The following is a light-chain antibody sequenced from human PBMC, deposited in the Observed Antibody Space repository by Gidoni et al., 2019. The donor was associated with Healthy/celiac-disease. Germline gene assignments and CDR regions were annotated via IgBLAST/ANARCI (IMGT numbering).Light chain of an antibody. V-gene: IGKV1-39*01. CDR2: ATS. CDR1: QSISSY. CDR3: QQSYSTPIT. J-gene: IGKJ2*01. Sequence: DIQMTQSPSSLSASVGDRVTITCRASQSISSYVNWYQQKPGKAPKLLIYATSSLQSGVPSRFSGSGSATDFTLTSSTLQPEDFASYYCQQSYSTPITFGQGTKLEIK.